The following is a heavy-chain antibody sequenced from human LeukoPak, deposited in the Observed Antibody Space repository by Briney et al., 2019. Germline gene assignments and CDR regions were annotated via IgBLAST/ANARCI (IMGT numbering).Heavy chain of an antibody. D-gene: IGHD3-16*01. J-gene: IGHJ4*02. V-gene: IGHV3-33*01. CDR3: ARDPYDYVWGTYRGFDY. Sequence: GGSLRLSCAASGFTFSSYGMHWVRQAPGKGLEWVAVIWYDGSNKYYADPVKGRFTISRDNSKNTLYLQMNSLRAEDTAVYYCARDPYDYVWGTYRGFDYWGQGTLVTVSS. CDR1: GFTFSSYG. CDR2: IWYDGSNK.